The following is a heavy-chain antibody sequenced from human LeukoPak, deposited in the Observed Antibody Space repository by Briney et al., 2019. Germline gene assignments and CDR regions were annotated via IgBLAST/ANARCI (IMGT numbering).Heavy chain of an antibody. CDR1: GFTFSNYC. CDR3: AKSYYDFWSGWDYYYGMDV. V-gene: IGHV3-30*18. D-gene: IGHD3-3*01. CDR2: ISSDGFNK. J-gene: IGHJ6*02. Sequence: PGRSLRLSCAASGFTFSNYCMHWVRQAPGKGLEWVAVISSDGFNKYYADSVKGRFTMSRDSSENTQYLQMDSLRAEDTAVYYCAKSYYDFWSGWDYYYGMDVWGQGTTVTVSS.